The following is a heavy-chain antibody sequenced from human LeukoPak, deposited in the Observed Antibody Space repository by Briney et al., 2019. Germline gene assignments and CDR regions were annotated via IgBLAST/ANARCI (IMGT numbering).Heavy chain of an antibody. D-gene: IGHD3-10*01. CDR3: ARISNYYGSGSYYWYFDY. CDR2: INHSGST. J-gene: IGHJ4*02. V-gene: IGHV4-34*01. Sequence: SETLSLTCAVYGGSFSGYYWGWIRQPPGKGLGGDGGINHSGSTNYNPSLKSRVTISVDTSKNQFSLKLSSVTAADTAVYYCARISNYYGSGSYYWYFDYWGQGTLVTVSS. CDR1: GGSFSGYY.